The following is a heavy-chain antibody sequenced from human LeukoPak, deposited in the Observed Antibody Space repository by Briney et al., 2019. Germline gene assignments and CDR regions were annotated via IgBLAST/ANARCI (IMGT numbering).Heavy chain of an antibody. Sequence: PSETLSLTCTVSGGSITGYYWSWIRRPPGEGLEWIWYIYYSGSANYNPSLTSRVTISVDTSKNQFSLKLSSVPAADTAVYYCARRVPYSSGWYVDFWGQGNLVTVSS. D-gene: IGHD6-19*01. V-gene: IGHV4-59*08. CDR1: GGSITGYY. CDR2: IYYSGSA. J-gene: IGHJ4*02. CDR3: ARRVPYSSGWYVDF.